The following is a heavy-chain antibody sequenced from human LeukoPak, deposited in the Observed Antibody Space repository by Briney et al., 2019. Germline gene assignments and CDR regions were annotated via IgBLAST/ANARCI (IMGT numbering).Heavy chain of an antibody. V-gene: IGHV5-51*01. J-gene: IGHJ3*02. Sequence: GEPLKISCKGSGYSFTSYWIGWVRQMPGKGLEWMGIIYPGDSDTRYSPSFQGQVTISADKSISTAYLQWSSLKASDTAMYYCARHQATTVVTYLPEYAFDIWGQGTMVTVSS. D-gene: IGHD4-23*01. CDR2: IYPGDSDT. CDR3: ARHQATTVVTYLPEYAFDI. CDR1: GYSFTSYW.